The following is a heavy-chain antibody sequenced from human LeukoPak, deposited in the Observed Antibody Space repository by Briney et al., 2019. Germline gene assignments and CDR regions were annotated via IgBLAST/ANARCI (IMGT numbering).Heavy chain of an antibody. J-gene: IGHJ4*02. CDR3: AREGFAGYSLGN. CDR1: GGSISSSSYY. CDR2: IYYSGST. Sequence: NPSETLSLTCTVSGGSISSSSYYWGWIRQPPGKGLEWIGSIYYSGSTNYNPSLKSRVTISVDRSKNQFSLKLSSVTAADTAVYYCAREGFAGYSLGNWGQGTLVTVSS. V-gene: IGHV4-39*07. D-gene: IGHD3-9*01.